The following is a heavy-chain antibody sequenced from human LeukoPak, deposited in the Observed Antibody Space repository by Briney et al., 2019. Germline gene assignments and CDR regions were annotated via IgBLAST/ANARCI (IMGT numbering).Heavy chain of an antibody. D-gene: IGHD3-10*01. J-gene: IGHJ6*02. Sequence: PSKTLSLTCTVSGGSISSSSYYWGWIRQPPGKGLEWIGSIYYSGSTYYNPSLKSRVTISVDTSKNQFSLKLSSVTAADTAVYYCVVRVGPVLLWFWGQGTTVTVSS. V-gene: IGHV4-39*01. CDR1: GGSISSSSYY. CDR2: IYYSGST. CDR3: VVRVGPVLLWF.